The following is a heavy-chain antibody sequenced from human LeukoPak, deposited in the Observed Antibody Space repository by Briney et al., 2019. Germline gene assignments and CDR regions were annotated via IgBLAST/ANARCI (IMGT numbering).Heavy chain of an antibody. Sequence: AVTVSCKASGGTFSSYAISWVRQAPGPGLEWMGGIIPIFGTANYAQKFQGRVTITADKSTGTAYMELSSLRSEDTAVYYCARERTYCGGDCYSFDYWGQGTLVTVSS. CDR3: ARERTYCGGDCYSFDY. J-gene: IGHJ4*02. CDR2: IIPIFGTA. CDR1: GGTFSSYA. V-gene: IGHV1-69*06. D-gene: IGHD2-21*02.